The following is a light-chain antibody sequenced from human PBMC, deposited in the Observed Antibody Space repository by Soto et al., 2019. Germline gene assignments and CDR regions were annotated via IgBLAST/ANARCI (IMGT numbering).Light chain of an antibody. J-gene: IGKJ1*01. V-gene: IGKV3-15*01. CDR1: QSVSSN. Sequence: EIVMTQSPATLSVSPGERANLSCRASQSVSSNLAWYQQKPGQAPRLLIYGASTRATGIPARFSGSGSGTELTLTISSLQSEDFAVYYCQQYNNWPPGTFGQGTNVEIK. CDR3: QQYNNWPPGT. CDR2: GAS.